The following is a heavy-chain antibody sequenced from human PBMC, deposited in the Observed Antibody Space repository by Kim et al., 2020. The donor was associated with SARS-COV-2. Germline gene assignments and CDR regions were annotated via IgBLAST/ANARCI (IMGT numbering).Heavy chain of an antibody. CDR3: ARAGYAFDI. Sequence: STDYADSVKGRFTISRDNARNTVYLQMNSLRVEDTAVYHCARAGYAFDIWGQGTMVTVSS. V-gene: IGHV3-74*01. CDR2: ST. J-gene: IGHJ3*02.